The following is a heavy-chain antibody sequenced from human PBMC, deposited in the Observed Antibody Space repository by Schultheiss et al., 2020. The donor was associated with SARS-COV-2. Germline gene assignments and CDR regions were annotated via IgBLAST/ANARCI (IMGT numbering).Heavy chain of an antibody. D-gene: IGHD2-21*02. J-gene: IGHJ6*02. CDR2: INHSGST. V-gene: IGHV4-34*01. CDR1: GGSISSYY. CDR3: ATDLINLAYCGGDCNYGMDV. Sequence: SETLSLTCTVSGGSISSYYWSWIRQPAGKGLEWIGEINHSGSTNYNPSLKSRVTISVDTSKNQFSLQLNSVTPEDTAVYYCATDLINLAYCGGDCNYGMDVWGQGTTVTVSS.